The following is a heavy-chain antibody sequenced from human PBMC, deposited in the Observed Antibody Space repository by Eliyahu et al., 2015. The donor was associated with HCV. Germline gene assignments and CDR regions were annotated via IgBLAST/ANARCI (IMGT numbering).Heavy chain of an antibody. CDR2: NHYSGST. Sequence: QVQLQESGPGLVKPSETLSLTCIVSGGPIISYXWSWXRQPPGKGLEGIGYNHYSGSTNHNPPXKSRVTMSIDTSKNQFSLKLSSVTAADTAVYYCASGGGGIAVAGTGGWFDPWGQGTLVTVSS. V-gene: IGHV4-59*01. CDR1: GGPIISYX. J-gene: IGHJ5*02. CDR3: ASGGGGIAVAGTGGWFDP. D-gene: IGHD6-19*01.